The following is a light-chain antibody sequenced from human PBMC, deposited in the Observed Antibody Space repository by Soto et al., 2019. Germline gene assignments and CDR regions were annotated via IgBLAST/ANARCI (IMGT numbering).Light chain of an antibody. CDR1: SSNIGRNS. CDR3: AAWDDSLSGYTV. Sequence: QSVLTQPPSASGTPGQRVTISCSGSSSNIGRNSVYWYQQLPGTAPKLLIYRSDLRPSGVPDRFSGSKSGTSASLVISGLRSEDEADYYCAAWDDSLSGYTVFGGGTKVTVL. J-gene: IGLJ2*01. CDR2: RSD. V-gene: IGLV1-47*01.